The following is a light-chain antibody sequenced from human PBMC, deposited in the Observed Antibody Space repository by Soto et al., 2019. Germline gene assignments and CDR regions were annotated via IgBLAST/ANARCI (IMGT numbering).Light chain of an antibody. J-gene: IGKJ1*01. Sequence: QSPSTLSASVGDRVTITCRASQSISSWLAWYQQKPGKAPKLLIYDASSLESGVPSRFSGSGSGTEFTLTITSLQPDDFATYYCQQYNSYPWTFGQGTKV. V-gene: IGKV1-5*01. CDR1: QSISSW. CDR3: QQYNSYPWT. CDR2: DAS.